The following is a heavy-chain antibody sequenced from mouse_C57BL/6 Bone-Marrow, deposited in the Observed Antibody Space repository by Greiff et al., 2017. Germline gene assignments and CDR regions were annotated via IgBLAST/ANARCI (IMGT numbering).Heavy chain of an antibody. D-gene: IGHD2-3*01. Sequence: VQLQQSGPELVKPGASVKISCKASGYTFTDYYMNWVKQSHGKSLEWIGDINPNNGGTSYNQKFKGKATLTVDKSSSTAYMELRSLTSEDSAVYYCAKGYSDYYYAMDYWGQGTSVTVSS. CDR3: AKGYSDYYYAMDY. CDR1: GYTFTDYY. J-gene: IGHJ4*01. CDR2: INPNNGGT. V-gene: IGHV1-26*01.